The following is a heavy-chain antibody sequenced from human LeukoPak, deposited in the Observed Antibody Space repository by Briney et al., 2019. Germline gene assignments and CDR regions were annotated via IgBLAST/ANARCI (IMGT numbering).Heavy chain of an antibody. Sequence: GGTLRLSCAASGFTFRSYAMSWVRQAPGKGLEWVSVISGSGTNTQYADSVKGRFTISRDSAKNSLYLRMNSLRAEDTAVYYCVRDHSGWSLDPWGQGTLVTVSS. D-gene: IGHD6-19*01. J-gene: IGHJ5*02. CDR1: GFTFRSYA. V-gene: IGHV3-23*01. CDR2: ISGSGTNT. CDR3: VRDHSGWSLDP.